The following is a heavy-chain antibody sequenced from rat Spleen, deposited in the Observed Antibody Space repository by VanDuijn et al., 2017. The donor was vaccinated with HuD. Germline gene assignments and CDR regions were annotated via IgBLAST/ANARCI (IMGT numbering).Heavy chain of an antibody. J-gene: IGHJ2*01. CDR1: GFSLTSYS. CDR3: TRVGY. Sequence: QVQLKESGPGLVQPSETLSLTCTVSGFSLTSYSVSWVRQPSGKGLEWMGGIWGDGSTDYNSALKSRLSISRDTSKSQVFLKMNSLQTDDTAIYFCTRVGYWGQGVMVTVSS. CDR2: IWGDGST. V-gene: IGHV2-15*01.